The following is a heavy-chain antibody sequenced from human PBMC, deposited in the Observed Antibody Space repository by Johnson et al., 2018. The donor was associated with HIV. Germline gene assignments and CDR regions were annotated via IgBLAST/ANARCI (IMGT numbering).Heavy chain of an antibody. CDR2: ISYDGSNK. CDR1: GFTFSSYA. V-gene: IGHV3-30*04. CDR3: AKDLSGYSYGYGAFDI. J-gene: IGHJ3*02. Sequence: QVQLVESGGGLVQPGGSLRLSCAASGFTFSSYAMHWVRQAPGKGLEWVAVISYDGSNKYYADSVKCRFTISGDNSKNTLYLQMNSLRAEDTAVYYCAKDLSGYSYGYGAFDIWGQGTMVTVSS. D-gene: IGHD5-18*01.